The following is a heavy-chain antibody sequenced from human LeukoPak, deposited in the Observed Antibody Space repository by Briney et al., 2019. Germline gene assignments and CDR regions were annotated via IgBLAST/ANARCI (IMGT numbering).Heavy chain of an antibody. CDR2: VDYSRSI. Sequence: SETLSLTCTVSGGSVSGGSYYWSLIRQPPGKGLEWIGYVDYSRSINYSPSLKRRVTISVDTSKNQFSLKLSSVTAVDTAVYYCARDLGYGSGWFDTWGQGTLVTVSS. J-gene: IGHJ5*02. V-gene: IGHV4-61*01. CDR1: GGSVSGGSYY. CDR3: ARDLGYGSGWFDT. D-gene: IGHD6-19*01.